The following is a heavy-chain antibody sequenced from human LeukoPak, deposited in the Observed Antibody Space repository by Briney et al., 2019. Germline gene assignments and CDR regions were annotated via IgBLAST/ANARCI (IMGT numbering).Heavy chain of an antibody. J-gene: IGHJ4*02. V-gene: IGHV3-7*01. CDR3: ARPYYDFWSFDY. CDR1: PFIFSSNW. CDR2: IKPDGSEK. D-gene: IGHD3-3*01. Sequence: GGSLRLSCAASPFIFSSNWMAWVRQAPGKGLEWVATIKPDGSEKYYVDSVKGRFTISRDNAKNSLYVQMNSLRAEDTAVYYCARPYYDFWSFDYWGQGTLVTVSS.